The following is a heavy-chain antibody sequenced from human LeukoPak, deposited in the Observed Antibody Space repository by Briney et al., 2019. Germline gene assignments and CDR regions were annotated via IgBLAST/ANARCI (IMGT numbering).Heavy chain of an antibody. CDR1: GYTFTSYG. V-gene: IGHV1-18*01. CDR3: ARTNIVDTAMVRKGGFDI. Sequence: ASDKVSCKASGYTFTSYGISWVRQAPGQGLEWMGWISAYNGNTNYAQKLQGRVTMTTDTSTSTAYMELRSLRSDDTAVYYCARTNIVDTAMVRKGGFDIWGQGTMVTVSS. J-gene: IGHJ3*02. CDR2: ISAYNGNT. D-gene: IGHD5-18*01.